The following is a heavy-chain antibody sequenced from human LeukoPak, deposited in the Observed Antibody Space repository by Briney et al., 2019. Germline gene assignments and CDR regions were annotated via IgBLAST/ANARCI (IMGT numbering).Heavy chain of an antibody. CDR1: GYSISSSNW. CDR2: IYYSGST. CDR3: ARTYYYDSSGYYFPGAFDI. D-gene: IGHD3-22*01. V-gene: IGHV4-28*01. Sequence: PSETLSLTCAVSGYSISSSNWWGWIRQPPGKGLEWIGYIYYSGSTYYNPSLKSRVTMSVDTSKNQFSLKLSSVTAVDTAVYYCARTYYYDSSGYYFPGAFDICGQGTMVTVSS. J-gene: IGHJ3*02.